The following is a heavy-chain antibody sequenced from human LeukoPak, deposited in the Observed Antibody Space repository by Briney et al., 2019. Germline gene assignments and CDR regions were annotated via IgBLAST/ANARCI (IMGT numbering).Heavy chain of an antibody. V-gene: IGHV6-1*01. CDR1: GDSVSSNSAA. D-gene: IGHD3-10*01. J-gene: IGHJ6*03. CDR2: TYYRSKWYN. CDR3: AGFYGSGRPNTKNYYYMDV. Sequence: SQTLSLTCTISGDSVSSNSAAWNWIRQSPSRGLEWLGRTYYRSKWYNDYAVSVKSRITINPDTSKNQFSLQLNSVTPEDTAVYYCAGFYGSGRPNTKNYYYMDVWGKGTTVTISS.